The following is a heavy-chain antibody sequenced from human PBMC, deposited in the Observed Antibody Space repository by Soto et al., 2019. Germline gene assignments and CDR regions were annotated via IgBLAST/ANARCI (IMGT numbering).Heavy chain of an antibody. CDR1: GGSISSGGYY. J-gene: IGHJ6*02. CDR3: ARDVPYYDYYYGMDV. Sequence: SETLSLTCTVSGGSISSGGYYWSWIRQHPGKGLEWIGYIYYSGSTYYNPSLKSRVTISVDTSKNQFSLKLSSVTAADTAVYYCARDVPYYDYYYGMDVWGQGTTVTVSS. D-gene: IGHD3-10*02. V-gene: IGHV4-31*03. CDR2: IYYSGST.